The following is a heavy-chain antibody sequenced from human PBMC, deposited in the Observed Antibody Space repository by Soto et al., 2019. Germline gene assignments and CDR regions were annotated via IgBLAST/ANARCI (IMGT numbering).Heavy chain of an antibody. V-gene: IGHV4-39*01. CDR1: GGSISSSSYY. Sequence: QLQLQESGPGLVKPSETLSLTCTVSGGSISSSSYYWGWIRQPPGKGLEWIGSIYYSGSTYYNPSLKSRVTLSGDTSKNQFSLKLSSVTAADTAVYYCARRWFGEFTSNWFDPWGQGTLVTVSS. CDR3: ARRWFGEFTSNWFDP. CDR2: IYYSGST. J-gene: IGHJ5*02. D-gene: IGHD3-10*01.